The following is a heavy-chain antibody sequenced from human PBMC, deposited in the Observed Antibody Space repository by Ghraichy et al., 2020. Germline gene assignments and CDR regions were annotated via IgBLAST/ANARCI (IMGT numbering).Heavy chain of an antibody. CDR2: IYYSGST. V-gene: IGHV4-59*01. D-gene: IGHD6-13*01. CDR3: AGAAADYYYYYYMDV. J-gene: IGHJ6*03. CDR1: GGSISSYY. Sequence: GSLRLSCTVSGGSISSYYWSWIRQPPGKGLEWIGYIYYSGSTNYNPSLKSRVTISVDTSKNQFSLKLSSVTAADTAVYYCAGAAADYYYYYYMDVWGKGTTVTVSS.